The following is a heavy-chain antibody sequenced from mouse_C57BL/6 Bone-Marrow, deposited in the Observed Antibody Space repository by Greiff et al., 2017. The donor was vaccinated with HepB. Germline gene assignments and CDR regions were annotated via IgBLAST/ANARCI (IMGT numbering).Heavy chain of an antibody. CDR1: GYTFTSYW. D-gene: IGHD3-2*02. Sequence: VQLQQPGAELVKPGASVKLSCKASGYTFTSYWMQWVKQRPGQGLEWIGEIDPSDSYTNYNQKFKGKATLTVDTSSSTAYMQLSSLTSEDSAVYYCARGTAQAFDYWGQGTSVTVSS. CDR3: ARGTAQAFDY. V-gene: IGHV1-50*01. CDR2: IDPSDSYT. J-gene: IGHJ4*01.